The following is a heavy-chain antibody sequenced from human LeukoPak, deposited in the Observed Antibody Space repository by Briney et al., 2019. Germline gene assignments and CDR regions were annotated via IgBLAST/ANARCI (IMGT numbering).Heavy chain of an antibody. CDR1: GGSISSGSYY. D-gene: IGHD6-13*01. CDR2: IYTSGST. Sequence: SQTLSLTCTVSGGSISSGSYYWSWIRQPAGKGLEWIGRIYTSGSTNYNPSLKSRVTISIDTSKNQFSLTLRSVTAADPAVYYCARLPALRGFGSNWRDTRTSEKLRRSNRFDPWGQGTLVTVSS. V-gene: IGHV4-61*02. CDR3: ARLPALRGFGSNWRDTRTSEKLRRSNRFDP. J-gene: IGHJ5*02.